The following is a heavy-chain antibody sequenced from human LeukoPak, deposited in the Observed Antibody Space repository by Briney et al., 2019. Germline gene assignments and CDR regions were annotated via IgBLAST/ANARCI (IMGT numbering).Heavy chain of an antibody. V-gene: IGHV6-1*01. J-gene: IGHJ4*02. D-gene: IGHD3-22*01. CDR2: TYYRSKWYN. Sequence: SQTLSLTCAISGDSVSSNSAAWNWIRQSPSRGLECLGRTYYRSKWYNDYAVSVKSRITINPDTSKNQFSLQLNSVTPEDTAVYYCARLSYDSSGYYYAFDYWGQGTLVTVSS. CDR3: ARLSYDSSGYYYAFDY. CDR1: GDSVSSNSAA.